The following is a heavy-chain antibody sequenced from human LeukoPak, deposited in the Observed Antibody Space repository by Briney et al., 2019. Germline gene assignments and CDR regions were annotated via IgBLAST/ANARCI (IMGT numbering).Heavy chain of an antibody. CDR1: GFTLSSYS. V-gene: IGHV3-23*01. Sequence: PGGSLRPSCAASGFTLSSYSMNWVRQAPGKGLEWVSAISGSGGSTYYADSVKGRFTISRDNSKNTLYLQMNSLRAEDTAVYYCAKEGKKILAAAGVDYWGQGTLVTVSS. CDR3: AKEGKKILAAAGVDY. CDR2: ISGSGGST. J-gene: IGHJ4*02. D-gene: IGHD6-13*01.